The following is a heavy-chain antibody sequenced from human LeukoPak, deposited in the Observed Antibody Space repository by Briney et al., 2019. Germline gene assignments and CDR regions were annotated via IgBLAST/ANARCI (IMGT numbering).Heavy chain of an antibody. Sequence: GGSLRLSCAASGLTFSDYYMSWIRQAPGKGLEWVSYISSSGSTTHYADSVKGRFTISRDNAKNSLYLQMNGLRAEDTAVYYCARDSPDYSIGYYYYGMDVWGQGTTVTVSS. J-gene: IGHJ6*02. CDR1: GLTFSDYY. CDR2: ISSSGSTT. V-gene: IGHV3-11*01. CDR3: ARDSPDYSIGYYYYGMDV. D-gene: IGHD4-11*01.